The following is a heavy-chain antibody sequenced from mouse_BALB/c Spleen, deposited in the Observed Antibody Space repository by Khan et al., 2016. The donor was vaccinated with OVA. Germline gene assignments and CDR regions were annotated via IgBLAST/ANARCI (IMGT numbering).Heavy chain of an antibody. Sequence: EVQLQVSGPGLVQPSQSLSLTCTVTGYSITSDYAWNCLRQFPGNKLEWMGYITSCGSTSSIPSLTGRISITRDTSKNQFFLQLNSVTTEDTATYYCARWFAYWGQGTLFTVSA. CDR2: ITSCGST. CDR1: GYSITSDYA. CDR3: ARWFAY. V-gene: IGHV3-2*02. J-gene: IGHJ3*01.